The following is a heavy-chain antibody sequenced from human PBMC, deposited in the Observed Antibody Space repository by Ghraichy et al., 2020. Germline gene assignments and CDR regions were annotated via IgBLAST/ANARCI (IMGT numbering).Heavy chain of an antibody. V-gene: IGHV1-69*06. D-gene: IGHD3-22*01. Sequence: SVKVSCKASGGTFSSYAISWVRQAPGQGLEWMGGIIPIFGTANYAQKFQGRVTITADKSTSTAYMELSSLRSEDTAVYYCARPRNYYDSSGYYYHAFDIWGQGTMVTVSS. CDR1: GGTFSSYA. CDR2: IIPIFGTA. J-gene: IGHJ3*02. CDR3: ARPRNYYDSSGYYYHAFDI.